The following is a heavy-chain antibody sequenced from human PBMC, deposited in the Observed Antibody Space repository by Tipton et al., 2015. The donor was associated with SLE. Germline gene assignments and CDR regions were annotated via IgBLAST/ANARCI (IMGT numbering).Heavy chain of an antibody. CDR2: ISDSGTFT. CDR3: ARYYGEAFDI. Sequence: SLRLSCAASGFTFSDYYMSWIRQAPGKGLEWVSYISDSGTFTTYADSVKGRFTISRDNAKNSLHLQMNSLRAEDTAVYYCARYYGEAFDIWGQGTMVTVSS. D-gene: IGHD3-3*01. J-gene: IGHJ3*02. CDR1: GFTFSDYY. V-gene: IGHV3-11*06.